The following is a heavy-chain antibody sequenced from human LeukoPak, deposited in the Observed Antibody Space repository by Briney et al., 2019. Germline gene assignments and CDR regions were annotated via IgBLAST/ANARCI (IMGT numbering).Heavy chain of an antibody. CDR2: IYHSGST. CDR1: GGSISSGGYY. CDR3: ATQRGAFDI. J-gene: IGHJ3*02. V-gene: IGHV4-30-2*01. Sequence: PSETLSLTCTVSGGSISSGGYYWSWIRQPPGKGLEWIGYIYHSGSTYYNPSLKSRVTISVDRSKNQFSLKLSSVTAADTAVYYCATQRGAFDIWGQGTMVTVSS. D-gene: IGHD3-10*01.